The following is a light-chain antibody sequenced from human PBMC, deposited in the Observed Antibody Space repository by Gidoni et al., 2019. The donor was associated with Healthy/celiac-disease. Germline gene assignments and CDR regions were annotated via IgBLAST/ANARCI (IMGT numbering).Light chain of an antibody. CDR3: SSYTSSSTV. CDR2: DVS. CDR1: SSDVGGYNY. V-gene: IGLV2-14*03. J-gene: IGLJ3*02. Sequence: LTQPASVSGSPGQSITISCTGTSSDVGGYNYVSWYQQHPGKAPKLMIYDVSNRPSGVSNRFSGSKSGNTASLTISGLQAEDEADYYCSSYTSSSTVFGGGTKLTVL.